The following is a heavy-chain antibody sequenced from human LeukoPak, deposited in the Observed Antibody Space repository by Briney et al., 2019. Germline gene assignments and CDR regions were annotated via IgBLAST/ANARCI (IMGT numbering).Heavy chain of an antibody. Sequence: GGSLRLSCVASGFTFSYNGMHWVRQAPGKGLEWVAFIRYDGSNKYYADSVKDRFTISRDNSKNTLYLQMNSLRDEDTAVCYCAKRGVEMATTYYMDVWGKGTAVT. CDR3: AKRGVEMATTYYMDV. D-gene: IGHD5-24*01. CDR2: IRYDGSNK. J-gene: IGHJ6*03. CDR1: GFTFSYNG. V-gene: IGHV3-30*02.